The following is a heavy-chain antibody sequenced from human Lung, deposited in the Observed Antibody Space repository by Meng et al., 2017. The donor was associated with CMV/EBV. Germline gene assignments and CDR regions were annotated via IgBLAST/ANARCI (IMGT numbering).Heavy chain of an antibody. CDR2: INPSGGST. Sequence: ASXXVSCKASGYTFTSYYMHWVRQAPGQGLEWMGIINPSGGSTSYAQKFQGRVTMTRDTSTSTVYMELSSLRSEDTAVYYCARLYCSSTSCYTAGYYQHWGQGXLVTASS. D-gene: IGHD2-2*02. CDR3: ARLYCSSTSCYTAGYYQH. J-gene: IGHJ1*01. V-gene: IGHV1-46*01. CDR1: GYTFTSYY.